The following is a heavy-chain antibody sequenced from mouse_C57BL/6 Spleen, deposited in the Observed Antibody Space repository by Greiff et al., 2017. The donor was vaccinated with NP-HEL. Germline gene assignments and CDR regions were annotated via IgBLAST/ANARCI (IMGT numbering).Heavy chain of an antibody. J-gene: IGHJ3*01. CDR3: ARNSLTGIAY. Sequence: VNLVESGPGLVQPSQSLSITCTVSGFSLTSYGVHWVRQSPGKGLEWLGVIWSGGSTDYNAAFISRLSISKDNSKSQVFFKMNSLQADDTAIYYCARNSLTGIAYWGQGTLVTVSA. V-gene: IGHV2-2*01. CDR1: GFSLTSYG. CDR2: IWSGGST. D-gene: IGHD4-1*01.